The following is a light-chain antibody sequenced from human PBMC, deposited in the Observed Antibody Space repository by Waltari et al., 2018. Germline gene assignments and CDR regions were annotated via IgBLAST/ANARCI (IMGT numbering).Light chain of an antibody. CDR2: EDD. V-gene: IGLV3-1*01. Sequence: SYELAQPPSVSVSPGQTASITCSGDKLGDKYVAWYQQRPGQSPVLVMYEDDKRPSGIPEGFSGSNSGNTATLTISGTQAMDEADYYCQAWDNSAVSTIIFGGGTTLTVL. CDR3: QAWDNSAVSTII. J-gene: IGLJ2*01. CDR1: KLGDKY.